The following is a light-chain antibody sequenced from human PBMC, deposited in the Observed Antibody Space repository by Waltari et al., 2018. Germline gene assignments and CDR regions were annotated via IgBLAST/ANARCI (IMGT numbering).Light chain of an antibody. V-gene: IGKV1-9*01. J-gene: IGKJ4*01. Sequence: DIQLTQSPSFLSASVGDRVTITCRASQGISSYLDWYQQKPGKAPKLLIYAASTLQSRVPSRFSSSGSGAKFTLTISSLQPEDFATYYCRQLNSYPLTFGGGTKVEIK. CDR2: AAS. CDR3: RQLNSYPLT. CDR1: QGISSY.